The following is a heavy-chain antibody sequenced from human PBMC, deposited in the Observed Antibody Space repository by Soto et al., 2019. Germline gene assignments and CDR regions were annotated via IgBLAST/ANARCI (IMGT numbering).Heavy chain of an antibody. J-gene: IGHJ4*02. CDR1: GASISDYY. V-gene: IGHV4-59*12. D-gene: IGHD5-18*01. CDR3: ARVRRANGYFYLDS. Sequence: QVQLQESGPGLVKPSETLSLTCSVSGASISDYYWTWVRQPPGKGLEWIGYLYYSGTTNYNPSLMSRVTMLLDTSKSQFSLQLTSVTAADTAVYFCARVRRANGYFYLDSWGQGALVTVS. CDR2: LYYSGTT.